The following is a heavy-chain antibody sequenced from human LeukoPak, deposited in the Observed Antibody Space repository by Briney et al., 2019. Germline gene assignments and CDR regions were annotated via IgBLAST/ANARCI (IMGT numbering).Heavy chain of an antibody. J-gene: IGHJ4*02. CDR3: AKRHKEWELPDAPEYYFDY. Sequence: PGGSLRLSCAASGFTFSSYAMSWVRQAPGKGLEWVSAISGSGGSTYYADSVKGRFTISRDNSKNTLYLQMNSLRAEDTAVYSCAKRHKEWELPDAPEYYFDYWGQGTLVTVSS. CDR2: ISGSGGST. CDR1: GFTFSSYA. V-gene: IGHV3-23*01. D-gene: IGHD1-26*01.